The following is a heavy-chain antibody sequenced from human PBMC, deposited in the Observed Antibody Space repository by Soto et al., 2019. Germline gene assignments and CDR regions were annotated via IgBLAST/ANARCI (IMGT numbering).Heavy chain of an antibody. CDR1: GGSIGSGGYY. CDR3: ARHRLKLGSHCSSTSCYSADYYYYYYMDV. CDR2: IYYSGST. J-gene: IGHJ6*03. D-gene: IGHD2-2*01. Sequence: PSETLSLTCSVSGGSIGSGGYYRSWIRQHPGKGLEWIGYIYYSGSTYYNPSLKSRVTISVDTSKNQFSLKLSSVTAADTAVHYCARHRLKLGSHCSSTSCYSADYYYYYYMDVWGKGTTVTVSS. V-gene: IGHV4-39*01.